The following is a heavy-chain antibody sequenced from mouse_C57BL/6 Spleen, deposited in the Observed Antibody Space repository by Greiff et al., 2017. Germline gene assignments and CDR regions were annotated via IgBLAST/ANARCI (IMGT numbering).Heavy chain of an antibody. CDR3: ARRDYYGSRHFDY. D-gene: IGHD1-1*01. CDR2: INPNNGGT. Sequence: EVMLVESGPELVKPGASVKIPCKASGYTFTDYNMDWVKQSHGKSLEWIGDINPNNGGTIYNQKFKGKATLTVDKSSSTAYMELRSLTSEDTAVYYCARRDYYGSRHFDYWGQGTTLTVSS. V-gene: IGHV1-18*01. J-gene: IGHJ2*01. CDR1: GYTFTDYN.